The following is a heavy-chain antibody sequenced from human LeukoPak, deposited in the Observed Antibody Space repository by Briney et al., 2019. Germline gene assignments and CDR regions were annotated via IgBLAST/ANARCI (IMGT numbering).Heavy chain of an antibody. V-gene: IGHV1-46*01. J-gene: IGHJ5*02. Sequence: AASVKVSCKVSGGTFSSYAISWVRQAPGQGLEWMGIINPSGGSTSYAQKFQGRVTMTRDMSTSTVYMELSSLRSEDTAVYYCARDAVTTYNWFDPWGQGTLVTVSS. D-gene: IGHD4-17*01. CDR3: ARDAVTTYNWFDP. CDR1: GGTFSSYA. CDR2: INPSGGST.